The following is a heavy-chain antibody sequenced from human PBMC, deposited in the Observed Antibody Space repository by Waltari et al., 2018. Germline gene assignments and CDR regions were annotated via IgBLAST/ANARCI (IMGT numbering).Heavy chain of an antibody. CDR3: ARLYCTSTDCSSIGVNRFDV. J-gene: IGHJ5*02. Sequence: QVQLQESGPGLVKPSETLSLTCAVSGGSFSNYWWGWIRQPPGKGLEWIGNIYGAGGNTGYNPSLKSRASISRDTSKNQLSLKLSSVTAADTAVYSCARLYCTSTDCSSIGVNRFDVWGPGVLVTVS. CDR2: IYGAGGNT. CDR1: GGSFSNYW. D-gene: IGHD2-2*01. V-gene: IGHV4-59*12.